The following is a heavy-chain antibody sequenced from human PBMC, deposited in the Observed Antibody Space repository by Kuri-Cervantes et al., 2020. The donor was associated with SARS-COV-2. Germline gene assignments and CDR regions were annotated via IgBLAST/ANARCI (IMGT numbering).Heavy chain of an antibody. Sequence: SETLSLTCAVYGGSFSGYQWSWIRQPAGKGLEWIGRIYTSGSTNYNPSLKSRVTISVDASKNQFSLKLSSVTAADTAVYYSASSRLGIFDYWGQGTLVTVSS. J-gene: IGHJ4*02. V-gene: IGHV4-59*10. CDR3: ASSRLGIFDY. CDR2: IYTSGST. CDR1: GGSFSGYQ. D-gene: IGHD6-6*01.